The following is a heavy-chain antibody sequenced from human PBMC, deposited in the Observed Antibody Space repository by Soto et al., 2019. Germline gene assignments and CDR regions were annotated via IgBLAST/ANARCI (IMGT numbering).Heavy chain of an antibody. CDR3: ARSHAAGWFGEDYYYMDV. CDR1: GYTFTGYY. V-gene: IGHV1-2*04. Sequence: GASVKVSCKASGYTFTGYYMHWVRQAPGQGLEWMGWINPNSGGTNYAQKFQGWVTMTRDTSISTAYMELSRLRSDDTAVYYCARSHAAGWFGEDYYYMDVWGKGTTVTLSS. D-gene: IGHD3-10*01. CDR2: INPNSGGT. J-gene: IGHJ6*03.